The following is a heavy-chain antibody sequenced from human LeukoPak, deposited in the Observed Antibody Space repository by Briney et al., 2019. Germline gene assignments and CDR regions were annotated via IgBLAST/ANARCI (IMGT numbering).Heavy chain of an antibody. Sequence: ASVKVSCKASGYTFTSYGISWVRRAPGQGLEWMGWISAYNGNTNYAQKLQSRVTMTTDTSTSTAYMELRSLRSDDTAVYYCARDYYYDSSGYYYYYYMDVWGKGTTVTVSS. D-gene: IGHD3-22*01. V-gene: IGHV1-18*01. J-gene: IGHJ6*03. CDR2: ISAYNGNT. CDR3: ARDYYYDSSGYYYYYYMDV. CDR1: GYTFTSYG.